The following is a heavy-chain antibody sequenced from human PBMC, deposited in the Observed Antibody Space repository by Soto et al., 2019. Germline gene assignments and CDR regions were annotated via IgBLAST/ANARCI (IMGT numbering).Heavy chain of an antibody. J-gene: IGHJ4*02. CDR3: ARDGPRVAVGYGGFEGC. Sequence: GGSLRLSCAASGFTFSNSAMAWVRQAPGKGLEWVSVISGRGTNIYYTDSVKGRFTISRDNSKNTVYLQMNSLTVEETAVYYCARDGPRVAVGYGGFEGCWGQGILVTVSS. V-gene: IGHV3-23*01. CDR1: GFTFSNSA. CDR2: ISGRGTNI. D-gene: IGHD6-13*01.